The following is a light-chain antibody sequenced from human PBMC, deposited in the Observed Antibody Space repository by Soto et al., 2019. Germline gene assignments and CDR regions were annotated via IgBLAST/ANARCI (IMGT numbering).Light chain of an antibody. CDR2: KAS. CDR1: QNINSW. V-gene: IGKV1-5*03. J-gene: IGKJ1*01. Sequence: LQITQSPSTLSASVGDRVTITCRASQNINSWLAWYQQKPGKAPNLLIYKASSLESGVPSRFSGSGSGTEFTLTISSLQPDDFATYYCQQYNSYSRTFGQGTKVDIK. CDR3: QQYNSYSRT.